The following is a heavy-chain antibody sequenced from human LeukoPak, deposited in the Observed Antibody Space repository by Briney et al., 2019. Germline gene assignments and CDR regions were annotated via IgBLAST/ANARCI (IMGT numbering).Heavy chain of an antibody. CDR1: GGSINNYY. V-gene: IGHV4-59*01. CDR2: IHYSGST. D-gene: IGHD6-19*01. J-gene: IGHJ4*02. CDR3: ARGSGWYYY. Sequence: SETLSLTCTVSGGSINNYYWSWIRQPPGKGLEWIGYIHYSGSTNYNPSPKSRVTISVDTSKNQFSLKLTSVTAADTAVYYCARGSGWYYYWGQGTLVTVSS.